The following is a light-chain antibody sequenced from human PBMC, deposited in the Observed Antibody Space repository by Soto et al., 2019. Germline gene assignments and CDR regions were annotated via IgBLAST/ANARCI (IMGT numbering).Light chain of an antibody. CDR2: GAS. J-gene: IGKJ4*01. CDR1: QSVSSSC. V-gene: IGKV3-20*01. Sequence: EIVLTQSPGTLSLSPGERATLSCRASQSVSSSCLAWYQQKPGQAPRLLIYGASSRATGIPDRFSGSGSGTDFTLTVSRLEPEDFAVYYCQQYGSSSGLTFGGGTKVDIK. CDR3: QQYGSSSGLT.